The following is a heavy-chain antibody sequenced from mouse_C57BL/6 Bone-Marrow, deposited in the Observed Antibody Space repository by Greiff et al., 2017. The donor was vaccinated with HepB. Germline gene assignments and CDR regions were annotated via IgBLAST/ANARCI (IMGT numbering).Heavy chain of an antibody. V-gene: IGHV1-55*01. CDR2: IYPGSGST. CDR3: ARWDLLWLRVWYFDV. J-gene: IGHJ1*03. Sequence: QVQLQQPGAELVKPGASVKMSCKASGYTFTSYWITWVKQRPGQGLEWIGDIYPGSGSTNYNEKFKSKATLTVDTSSSTAYMQLSSLTSADSAVYYCARWDLLWLRVWYFDVWGTGTTVTVSS. CDR1: GYTFTSYW. D-gene: IGHD2-2*01.